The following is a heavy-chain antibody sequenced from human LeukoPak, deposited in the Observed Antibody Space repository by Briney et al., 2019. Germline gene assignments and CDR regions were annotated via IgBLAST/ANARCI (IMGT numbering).Heavy chain of an antibody. V-gene: IGHV3-48*01. Sequence: GGSLRLSCAASGFTFSSYSMNWVRQAPGKGLEWVSYISSISTTIYYADSVKGRFTISRDKAKNSLYLQMNSLRAEDTAVYYCARAYYHGSGSYYNDYWGQGTLVTVSS. CDR2: ISSISTTI. D-gene: IGHD3-10*01. CDR1: GFTFSSYS. CDR3: ARAYYHGSGSYYNDY. J-gene: IGHJ4*02.